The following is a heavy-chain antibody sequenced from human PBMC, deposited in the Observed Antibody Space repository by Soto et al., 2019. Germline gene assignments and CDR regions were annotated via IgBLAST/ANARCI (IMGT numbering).Heavy chain of an antibody. V-gene: IGHV1-3*01. D-gene: IGHD3-16*02. CDR2: INAGNGNT. CDR1: VYTFTSYA. Sequence: XSVKVSCKASVYTFTSYAMHWVRQAPGQRLEWMGWINAGNGNTKYSQKFQGRVTITRDTSASTAYMELSSLRSEDTAVYYCARDRYQFATWFDPWGQGPLVTVSS. CDR3: ARDRYQFATWFDP. J-gene: IGHJ5*02.